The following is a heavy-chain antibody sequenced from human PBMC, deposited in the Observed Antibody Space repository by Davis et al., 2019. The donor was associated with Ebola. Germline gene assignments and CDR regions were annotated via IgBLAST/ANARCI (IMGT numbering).Heavy chain of an antibody. V-gene: IGHV4-4*02. Sequence: SETLSLTCAVSGDSVTSSHWWSWVRQPPGEGLEWIGEIFHDGSTNYNPSLKSRVTMSLDKSKNQFSLQLNSLTAADTAVYFCAREAWQQLDRSQSYIGMDVWGQGTTVTVSS. CDR3: AREAWQQLDRSQSYIGMDV. CDR1: GDSVTSSHW. CDR2: IFHDGST. J-gene: IGHJ6*02. D-gene: IGHD6-13*01.